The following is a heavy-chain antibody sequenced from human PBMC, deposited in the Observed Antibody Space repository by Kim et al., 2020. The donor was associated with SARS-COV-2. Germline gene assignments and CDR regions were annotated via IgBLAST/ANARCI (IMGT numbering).Heavy chain of an antibody. CDR1: EFTISSYG. CDR2: IWYDGNKK. CDR3: ARNGYSGSDYVWFDP. Sequence: GGSLRLSCAVSEFTISSYGMHWVRQAPGKGLEWVAVIWYDGNKKYYADSVKGRFTISRDNSKNTMHLQMNSRRAEDTAVYYCARNGYSGSDYVWFDPWG. V-gene: IGHV3-33*01. J-gene: IGHJ5*02. D-gene: IGHD5-12*01.